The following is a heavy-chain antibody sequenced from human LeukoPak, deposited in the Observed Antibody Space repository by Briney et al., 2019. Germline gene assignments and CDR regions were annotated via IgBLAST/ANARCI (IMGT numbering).Heavy chain of an antibody. D-gene: IGHD3-9*01. CDR2: IGASGGST. CDR1: GFTFSNYW. CDR3: AKAEGYDILTGLDY. J-gene: IGHJ4*02. Sequence: GGSLRLSCAASGFTFSNYWMHWVRQAPGKGLEWVSGIGASGGSTYYADSVKGRFTISRDNSKNTLYLQMNSLRTEDTAVYYCAKAEGYDILTGLDYWGQGTLVTVSS. V-gene: IGHV3-23*01.